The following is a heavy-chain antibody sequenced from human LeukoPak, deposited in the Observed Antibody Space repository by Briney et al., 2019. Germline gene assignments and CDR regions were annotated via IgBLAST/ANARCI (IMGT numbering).Heavy chain of an antibody. CDR2: IRYDGSNK. J-gene: IGHJ6*03. D-gene: IGHD3-22*01. Sequence: PGGSLRLSRAASGFTFSTYGMSWVRQAPGKGLEWVAFIRYDGSNKYYADSVKGRFTISRDNSKNTLYLQMNSLRAEDTAVYYCAKDQEDYYDSSGYAMDVWGKGTTVTISS. CDR3: AKDQEDYYDSSGYAMDV. V-gene: IGHV3-30*02. CDR1: GFTFSTYG.